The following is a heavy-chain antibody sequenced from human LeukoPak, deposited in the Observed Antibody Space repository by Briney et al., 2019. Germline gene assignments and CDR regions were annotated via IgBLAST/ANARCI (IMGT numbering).Heavy chain of an antibody. D-gene: IGHD4-17*01. J-gene: IGHJ4*02. CDR3: AKIATVTTVFDY. V-gene: IGHV3-23*01. CDR2: ISGSGGST. CDR1: GFTFSSYA. Sequence: GGPLRLSCAASGFTFSSYAMSWVRRAPGKGLEWVSAISGSGGSTYYADSVKGRFTISRDNSKNTLYLQMNSLRAEDTAVYYCAKIATVTTVFDYWGQGTLVTVSS.